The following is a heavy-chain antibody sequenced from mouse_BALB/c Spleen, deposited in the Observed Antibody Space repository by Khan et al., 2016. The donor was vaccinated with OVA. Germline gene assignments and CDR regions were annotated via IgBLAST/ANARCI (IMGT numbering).Heavy chain of an antibody. CDR2: ISSGGDYT. V-gene: IGHV5-6*01. CDR3: ADHLHGWFAY. J-gene: IGHJ3*01. Sequence: EVELVESGGDLVKPGGSLKLSCAASGFTFSSYSMSWVRQTPDKRLEWVASISSGGDYTYYPDSVKGRFTISRDNAKNTLYLQMSDLKSEDTAMYYCADHLHGWFAYWGQGTLGTVSA. CDR1: GFTFSSYS.